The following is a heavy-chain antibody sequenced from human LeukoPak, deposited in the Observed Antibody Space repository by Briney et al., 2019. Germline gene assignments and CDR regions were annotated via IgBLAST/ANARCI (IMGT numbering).Heavy chain of an antibody. CDR3: TRAAGGSLD. CDR1: GGSISSGGYS. D-gene: IGHD1-26*01. Sequence: PSETLSLTCAVSGGSISSGGYSWSWIRQPPGKGLEWIGYIYHSGSTNYNPSLKSRVTISVGTSKSQFSLKLSSVTAADTAVYYCTRAAGGSLDWGQGTLVTVSS. CDR2: IYHSGST. J-gene: IGHJ4*02. V-gene: IGHV4-30-2*01.